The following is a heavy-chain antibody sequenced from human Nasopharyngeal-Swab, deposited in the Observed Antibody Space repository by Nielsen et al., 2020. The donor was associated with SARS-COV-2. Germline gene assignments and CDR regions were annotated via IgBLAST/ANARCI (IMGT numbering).Heavy chain of an antibody. J-gene: IGHJ4*02. V-gene: IGHV3-74*01. CDR2: IPTDDNPT. D-gene: IGHD1-14*01. CDR3: TRDLNHKIDY. Sequence: GEFLKISCAASGFTFSNYWMHWVRQAPGKGLVWVSRIPTDDNPTTYADSVKGRFTISRDDARNTLYLQMNSLRAEDTALYYCTRDLNHKIDYWGQGTLVTVSS. CDR1: GFTFSNYW.